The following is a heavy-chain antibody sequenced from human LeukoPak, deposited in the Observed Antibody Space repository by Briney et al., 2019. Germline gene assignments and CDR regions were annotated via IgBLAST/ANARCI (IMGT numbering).Heavy chain of an antibody. CDR2: INESGST. CDR1: GGSFGGYY. Sequence: SETLSLTCAVYGGSFGGYYWNLIRQPPGMGLEWIGEINESGSTNYNPSLKSRVTISVDTPKRQFSLKLSSVTAADTAVYYCAREGTIINYYFDYWGQGTLVTVSS. CDR3: AREGTIINYYFDY. D-gene: IGHD2/OR15-2a*01. J-gene: IGHJ4*02. V-gene: IGHV4-34*01.